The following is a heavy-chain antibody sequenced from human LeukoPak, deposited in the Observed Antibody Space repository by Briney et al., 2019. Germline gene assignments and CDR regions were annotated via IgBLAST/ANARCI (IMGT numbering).Heavy chain of an antibody. J-gene: IGHJ4*02. Sequence: ASVKVSCKASGYTFTSYYMHWVRQAPGQGLEWMGIINPSGGSTSYAQKFQGRVTITADESTSTAYMELSSLRSEDTAVYYCARAVAVHDYGDYFDYWGQGTLVTVSS. CDR2: INPSGGST. CDR3: ARAVAVHDYGDYFDY. CDR1: GYTFTSYY. D-gene: IGHD4-17*01. V-gene: IGHV1-46*01.